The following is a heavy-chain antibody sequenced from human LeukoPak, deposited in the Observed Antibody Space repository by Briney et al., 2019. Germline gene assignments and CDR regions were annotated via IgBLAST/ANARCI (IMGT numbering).Heavy chain of an antibody. J-gene: IGHJ2*01. CDR2: INSDGSST. D-gene: IGHD6-19*01. CDR3: ARGQWLVSHWYFDL. CDR1: GFTLSTYW. V-gene: IGHV3-74*01. Sequence: PGGSLRLSCAASGFTLSTYWMHWVRQAPGKGLVWVARINSDGSSTNYADSVKGRFTISRDNAKNTLYLQMNSLRAEDTAVHYCARGQWLVSHWYFDLWGRGTLVTVSS.